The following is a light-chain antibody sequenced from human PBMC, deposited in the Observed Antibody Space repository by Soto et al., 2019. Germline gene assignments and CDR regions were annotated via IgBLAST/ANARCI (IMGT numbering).Light chain of an antibody. V-gene: IGKV3-20*01. Sequence: EIVLTQSPGTLSLSPGERATLSCRASQSVRNNNLVWYQQRPGQPPRFLMYDVSTRAAGIPDRFSGSGSGTDFTLTISRLEPADFAVYYCQQYGSTPLSFGGGTKVVIE. CDR2: DVS. J-gene: IGKJ4*01. CDR1: QSVRNNN. CDR3: QQYGSTPLS.